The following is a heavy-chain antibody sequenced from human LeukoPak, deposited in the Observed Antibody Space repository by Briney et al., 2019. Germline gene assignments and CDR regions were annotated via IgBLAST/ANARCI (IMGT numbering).Heavy chain of an antibody. Sequence: WASVKVSCKASGYTFTSYAISWVRQAPGQGLEWMGGIIPIFGTANYAQKFQGRVTITADESTSTAYMELSSLRSEDTAVYYCARSVTMIVEWGIMNYWGQGTLVTVSS. CDR1: GYTFTSYA. CDR3: ARSVTMIVEWGIMNY. CDR2: IIPIFGTA. D-gene: IGHD3-22*01. V-gene: IGHV1-69*13. J-gene: IGHJ4*02.